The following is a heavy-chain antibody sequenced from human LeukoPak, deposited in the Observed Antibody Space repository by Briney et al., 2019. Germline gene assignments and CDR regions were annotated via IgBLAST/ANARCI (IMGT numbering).Heavy chain of an antibody. CDR2: INHSGST. V-gene: IGHV4-34*01. CDR1: GGSFSGYY. CDR3: AKTGYSSGWPFDY. Sequence: SETLSLTCAVYGGSFSGYYWSWIRQPPGKGLEWIGEINHSGSTNYNPSLKSRVTISVDTSKNQFSLKLSSVTAADTAVYYCAKTGYSSGWPFDYWGQGTLVTVSS. J-gene: IGHJ4*02. D-gene: IGHD6-19*01.